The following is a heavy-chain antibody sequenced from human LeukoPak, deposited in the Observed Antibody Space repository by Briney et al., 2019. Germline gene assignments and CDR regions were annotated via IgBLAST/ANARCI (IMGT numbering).Heavy chain of an antibody. J-gene: IGHJ5*02. D-gene: IGHD6-13*01. CDR3: ARDSGSSWYGNWFDP. CDR1: GGSISSYY. V-gene: IGHV4-59*01. CDR2: IYYSGST. Sequence: SETLSLTCTVSGGSISSYYWSWIRQPPGKGLEWIGYIYYSGSTNYNPSLKSRVTISVDTSKNQFSLKLSSVTAADTAVYYWARDSGSSWYGNWFDPWGQGTLVTVSS.